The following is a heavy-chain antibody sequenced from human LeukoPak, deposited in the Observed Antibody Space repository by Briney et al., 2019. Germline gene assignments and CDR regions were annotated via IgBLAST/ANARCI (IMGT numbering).Heavy chain of an antibody. V-gene: IGHV4-34*01. CDR2: INHSGST. D-gene: IGHD3-10*01. CDR1: GGSFSGYC. Sequence: SETLSLTCAVYGGSFSGYCWSWIRQPPGKGLEWIGEINHSGSTNYNPSLKSRVTISVDTSKNQFSLKLSSVTAADTAVYYCARDDRTYYYGSGSSAPDYWGQGTLVTVSS. J-gene: IGHJ4*02. CDR3: ARDDRTYYYGSGSSAPDY.